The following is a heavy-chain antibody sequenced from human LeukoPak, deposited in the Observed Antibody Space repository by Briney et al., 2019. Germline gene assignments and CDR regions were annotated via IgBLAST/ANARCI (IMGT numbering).Heavy chain of an antibody. CDR1: GASIGSQY. D-gene: IGHD5-12*01. CDR2: IYYSGST. Sequence: SETLSLTCPLYGASIGSQYWGWIRQPPGKGLEWMGSIYYSGSTYYNPSLKSRVTISVDTSKNQFSLKLSSVTAADTAVYYCARGVRKTWLRLLDWFDPWGQGTLVTVSS. CDR3: ARGVRKTWLRLLDWFDP. J-gene: IGHJ5*02. V-gene: IGHV4-39*07.